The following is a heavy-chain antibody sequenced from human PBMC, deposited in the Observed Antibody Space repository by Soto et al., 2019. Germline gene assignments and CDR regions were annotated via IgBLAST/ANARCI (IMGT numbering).Heavy chain of an antibody. D-gene: IGHD6-13*01. Sequence: PSETLSLTCAVSGGSISGTTYSWSWIRQPPGKGPEWIGYIYDSGNTYYNPSLKSQFSISVDRSKNQFSLKLSSVTAADTAVYYCARGQGAAAGHSNFDYWGQGALVTVSS. CDR2: IYDSGNT. CDR1: GGSISGTTYS. V-gene: IGHV4-30-2*01. CDR3: ARGQGAAAGHSNFDY. J-gene: IGHJ4*02.